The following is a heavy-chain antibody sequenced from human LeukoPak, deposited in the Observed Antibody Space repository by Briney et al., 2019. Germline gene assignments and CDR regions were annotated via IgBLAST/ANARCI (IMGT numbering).Heavy chain of an antibody. CDR1: GDSVSNGNYY. Sequence: SETLPLTCTVSGDSVSNGNYYWSWLRQPPGKALEWTGYIYYTGKTYYNPSLEGRVTILVGTSRNHFSVKLSSVTAADTAVYYCARSQNYYGSGDYWSQGTLVTVSS. CDR3: ARSQNYYGSGDY. CDR2: IYYTGKT. D-gene: IGHD3-10*01. V-gene: IGHV4-61*03. J-gene: IGHJ4*02.